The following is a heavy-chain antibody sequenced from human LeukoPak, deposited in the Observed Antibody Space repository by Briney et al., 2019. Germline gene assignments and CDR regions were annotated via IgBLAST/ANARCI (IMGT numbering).Heavy chain of an antibody. D-gene: IGHD1-26*01. V-gene: IGHV4-39*01. CDR2: IYYSGST. Sequence: SETLSLTCTVSGGSISSSSYYWGWIRQPPGKGLEWIGSIYYSGSTYYNPSLKSRVTISVDTSKNQFSLKLSSVTAADTAVYYCARRGLLLRYFDLWGRGTLVTVSS. CDR1: GGSISSSSYY. CDR3: ARRGLLLRYFDL. J-gene: IGHJ2*01.